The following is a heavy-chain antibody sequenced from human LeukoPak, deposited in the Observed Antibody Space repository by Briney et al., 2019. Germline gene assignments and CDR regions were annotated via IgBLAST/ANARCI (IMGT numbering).Heavy chain of an antibody. Sequence: NKYYADSVKGRFTISRDNSKNTLYLQMNSLRAEDTAVYYCANLLAHFDYWGQGTLVTVSS. CDR3: ANLLAHFDY. J-gene: IGHJ4*02. V-gene: IGHV3-30*01. CDR2: NK.